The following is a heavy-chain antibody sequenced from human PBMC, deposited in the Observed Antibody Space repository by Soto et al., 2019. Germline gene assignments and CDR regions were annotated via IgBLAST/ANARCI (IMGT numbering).Heavy chain of an antibody. V-gene: IGHV1-18*01. CDR2: ISAYNGNT. D-gene: IGHD5-18*01. Sequence: ASVKVACKASGYTFTSYSISWVLQAPGEGLEWMGWISAYNGNTNYAQKLQGRVTMTTDTSTSTAYMELRSLRSDDTAVYYCARDLIPDTAMAPGGDIWGQGTMVTVS. J-gene: IGHJ3*02. CDR1: GYTFTSYS. CDR3: ARDLIPDTAMAPGGDI.